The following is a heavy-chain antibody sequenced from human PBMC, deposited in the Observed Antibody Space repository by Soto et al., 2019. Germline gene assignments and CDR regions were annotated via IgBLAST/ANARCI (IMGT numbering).Heavy chain of an antibody. CDR1: GFTFNVYA. CDR3: AAPRRSTGWYFDL. V-gene: IGHV3-23*01. Sequence: GGSLRLSCAASGFTFNVYAMNWVRQAPGKGLEWVSRITGAGATTYYADSVKGRFTISRDNSKNTLYLQMNSLRADDTAVYYCAAPRRSTGWYFDLWGRGTMVTSPQ. J-gene: IGHJ2*01. D-gene: IGHD2-2*01. CDR2: ITGAGATT.